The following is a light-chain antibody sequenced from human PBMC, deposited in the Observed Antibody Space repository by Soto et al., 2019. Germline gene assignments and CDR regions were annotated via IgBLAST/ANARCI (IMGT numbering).Light chain of an antibody. J-gene: IGKJ2*01. CDR3: QQYGSSPPYT. CDR2: GAS. Sequence: EIVLTQSPGTLSLSPGERATLSCRASHSVSSTYLAWYQQNPGQAPRLLIYGASSRATGIPDRFSGSGSGTDFTLTINRLEPEDFAVYYCQQYGSSPPYTFGQETKLEIK. V-gene: IGKV3-20*01. CDR1: HSVSSTY.